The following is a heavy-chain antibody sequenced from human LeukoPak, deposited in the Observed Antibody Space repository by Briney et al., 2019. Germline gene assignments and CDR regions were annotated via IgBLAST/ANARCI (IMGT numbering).Heavy chain of an antibody. CDR3: ARELLFWSGSLDY. CDR2: IYTSGST. V-gene: IGHV4-4*07. J-gene: IGHJ4*02. D-gene: IGHD3-3*01. Sequence: SETLSLTCNVSGGSMSGYYWSWIRQPAGKGLEWIGRIYTSGSTNYNPSLKSRVTMSVDTSKNQFSLKLSSVTAADTAVYYCARELLFWSGSLDYWGQGTLVTVSS. CDR1: GGSMSGYY.